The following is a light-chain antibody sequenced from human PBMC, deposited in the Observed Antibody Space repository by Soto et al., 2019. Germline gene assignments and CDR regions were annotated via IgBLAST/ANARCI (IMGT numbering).Light chain of an antibody. Sequence: EIVLTQSPATLSLSPGERATLSCRASQSVSSYLAWYQQKPGQAPRLLIYDASNRATGIPARFSGSASATDFTLTISSLEPEDFAVYYCQQRSNWPPYPFGQGTKLEIK. CDR2: DAS. V-gene: IGKV3-11*01. CDR3: QQRSNWPPYP. CDR1: QSVSSY. J-gene: IGKJ2*01.